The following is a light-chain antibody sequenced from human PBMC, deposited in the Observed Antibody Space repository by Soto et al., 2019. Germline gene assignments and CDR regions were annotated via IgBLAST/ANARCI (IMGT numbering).Light chain of an antibody. J-gene: IGKJ1*01. V-gene: IGKV1-12*01. CDR1: QGISRW. CDR3: QQANSFPWT. Sequence: DIQMTQSPSSVSAFVGDRVTITCWASQGISRWLAWYQQKPGKAPKLLIYTATSLQSGVPSRFSGSGSGTDFTLTISSLQPEDFATYYCQQANSFPWTFGQGTKVEIK. CDR2: TAT.